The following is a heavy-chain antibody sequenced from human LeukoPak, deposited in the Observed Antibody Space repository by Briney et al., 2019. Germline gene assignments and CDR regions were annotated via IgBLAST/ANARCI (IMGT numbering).Heavy chain of an antibody. CDR2: IYTSGST. J-gene: IGHJ4*02. D-gene: IGHD3-9*01. V-gene: IGHV4-4*07. CDR3: AREPGYSGSFDY. Sequence: SETLSLTCTVSGGSISSYYWSWIRQPAGKGLEWIGRIYTSGSTNYNPSLKGRVTISVDKSKNQFSLKLSSVTAADTAVYYCAREPGYSGSFDYWGQGTLVTVSS. CDR1: GGSISSYY.